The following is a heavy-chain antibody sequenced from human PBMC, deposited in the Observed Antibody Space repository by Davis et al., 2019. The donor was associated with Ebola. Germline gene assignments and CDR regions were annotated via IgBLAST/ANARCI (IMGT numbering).Heavy chain of an antibody. CDR3: ARDGHKYSSSSLSYYYYGMDV. Sequence: AASVKVSCKASGGTFSSYAISWVRQAPGPGVEWMGGSIPIFGTAKYAQQFQGRVTITADKSTSTAYMELSRLRSEDTAVYYCARDGHKYSSSSLSYYYYGMDVWGQGTTVTVSS. D-gene: IGHD6-6*01. CDR2: SIPIFGTA. V-gene: IGHV1-69*06. J-gene: IGHJ6*02. CDR1: GGTFSSYA.